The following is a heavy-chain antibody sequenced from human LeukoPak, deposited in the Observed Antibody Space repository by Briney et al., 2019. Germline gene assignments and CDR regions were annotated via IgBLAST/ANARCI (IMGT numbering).Heavy chain of an antibody. Sequence: GGSLRLSCAASGFIFSNYAMSWVRQAPGKGLEWVSAIESTGAYTWYADSVKGRFTISKDSSETILYLQMNSLRAEDAAVYFCAKGSAAGRPYYFDYWGQGTLVTVSS. J-gene: IGHJ4*02. CDR2: IESTGAYT. CDR1: GFIFSNYA. CDR3: AKGSAAGRPYYFDY. D-gene: IGHD6-25*01. V-gene: IGHV3-23*01.